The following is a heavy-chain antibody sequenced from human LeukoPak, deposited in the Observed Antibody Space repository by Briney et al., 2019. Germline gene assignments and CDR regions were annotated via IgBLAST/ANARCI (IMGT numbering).Heavy chain of an antibody. CDR3: AKVPFESSSWSPYYYYGMDV. J-gene: IGHJ6*02. V-gene: IGHV4-59*01. CDR2: IYYSGST. D-gene: IGHD6-13*01. Sequence: SETLSLTCTVSGGSISSYYWSWIRQPPGKGLEWIGYIYYSGSTNYNPSLKSRVTISVDTSKNQFSLKLSSVTAADTAVYYCAKVPFESSSWSPYYYYGMDVWGQGTTVTVSS. CDR1: GGSISSYY.